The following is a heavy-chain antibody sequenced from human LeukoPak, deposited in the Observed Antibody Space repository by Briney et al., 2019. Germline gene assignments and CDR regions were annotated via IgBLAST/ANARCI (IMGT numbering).Heavy chain of an antibody. CDR1: GFTFSSYS. CDR2: ISSSSSYI. CDR3: ARDAGGSLSGGRITIFGVVQTPSHYYGMDV. D-gene: IGHD3-3*01. V-gene: IGHV3-21*01. Sequence: GGSLRLSCAASGFTFSSYSMNWVRRAPGKGLEWVSSISSSSSYIYYADSVKGRFAISRDNAKNSLYLQMNSLRAEDTAVYYCARDAGGSLSGGRITIFGVVQTPSHYYGMDVWGQGTTVTVSS. J-gene: IGHJ6*02.